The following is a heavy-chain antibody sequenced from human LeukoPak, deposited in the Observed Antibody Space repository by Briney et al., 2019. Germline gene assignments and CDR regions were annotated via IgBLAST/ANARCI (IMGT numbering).Heavy chain of an antibody. Sequence: PGGSLRLSCAASGFTFSSYGMHWVRQAPGKGLEWVAFIRYDGSNKYYADSVKGRFTISRDNSKNTLYLQMNSLRAEDTAVYYCAKEVATLNYYYYYYMDAWGKGTTVTISS. CDR2: IRYDGSNK. D-gene: IGHD5-12*01. CDR1: GFTFSSYG. J-gene: IGHJ6*03. V-gene: IGHV3-30*02. CDR3: AKEVATLNYYYYYYMDA.